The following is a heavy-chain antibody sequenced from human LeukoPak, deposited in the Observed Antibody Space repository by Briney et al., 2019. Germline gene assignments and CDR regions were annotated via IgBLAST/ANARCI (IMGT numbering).Heavy chain of an antibody. CDR1: GFSFSNYA. V-gene: IGHV3-7*01. CDR2: IKQDGSEK. Sequence: GGSLRLSCAASGFSFSNYAMHWVRQAPGKGLEWVANIKQDGSEKYYVDSVKGRFTISRDNAKNSLYLQMNSLRGEDTAVYYCARAAAALWGQGTLVTVSS. D-gene: IGHD6-13*01. J-gene: IGHJ4*02. CDR3: ARAAAAL.